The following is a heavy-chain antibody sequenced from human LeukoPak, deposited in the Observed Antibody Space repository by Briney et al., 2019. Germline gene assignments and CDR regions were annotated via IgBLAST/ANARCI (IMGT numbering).Heavy chain of an antibody. J-gene: IGHJ4*02. V-gene: IGHV3-64D*06. CDR1: GFTFSSYS. D-gene: IGHD1-26*01. CDR3: VKAKVGATFDS. Sequence: GGSLRLSCSASGFTFSSYSMDWVRQAPGKGPEYISGINNNGGATQYVDSVKGRFTISRDNSKNTVYLQMSSLRPEDTAVYYCVKAKVGATFDSWGQGTLVTVSP. CDR2: INNNGGAT.